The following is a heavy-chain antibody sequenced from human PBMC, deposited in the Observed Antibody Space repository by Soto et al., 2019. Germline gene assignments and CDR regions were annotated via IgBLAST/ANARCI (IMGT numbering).Heavy chain of an antibody. Sequence: RASVKVSCKASGYTFTGYGSNWVRLAPGQGLEWMGWITVYNGITDYAQKFRDRVTMTTDTSTSTAFMELRNLKSDDTAGYYCARGLDPTDDWG. CDR3: ARGLDPTDD. CDR2: ITVYNGIT. J-gene: IGHJ4*01. V-gene: IGHV1-18*01. D-gene: IGHD3-16*01. CDR1: GYTFTGYG.